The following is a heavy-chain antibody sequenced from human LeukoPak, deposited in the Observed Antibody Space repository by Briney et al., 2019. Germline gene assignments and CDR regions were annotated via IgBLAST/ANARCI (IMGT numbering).Heavy chain of an antibody. J-gene: IGHJ4*02. CDR3: ARGYSSNFDY. Sequence: SETLSLTCTVSGGSISSGSYFWTWIRQPAGKGLEWIGRIYIGGGTNYNPSLKSRVTISEDTSKNQFSLKLSSVTAADTAVYYCARGYSSNFDYWGQGTLVTVSS. D-gene: IGHD4-11*01. CDR1: GGSISSGSYF. CDR2: IYIGGGT. V-gene: IGHV4-61*02.